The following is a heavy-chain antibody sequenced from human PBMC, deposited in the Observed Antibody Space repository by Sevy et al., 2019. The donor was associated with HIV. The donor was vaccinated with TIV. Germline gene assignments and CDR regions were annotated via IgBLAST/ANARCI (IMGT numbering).Heavy chain of an antibody. CDR3: AKDRSYYDLTKRYFDC. CDR2: ITGSGGNT. Sequence: GGSLRLSCEASGSGFTFGNYAMSWVRQAPGKGLEWVSAITGSGGNTYYADSVKGRFTISRDNSKNTLFLQMNSLRPEDTAVYYCAKDRSYYDLTKRYFDCWGQGTLVTVSS. CDR1: GSGFTFGNYA. D-gene: IGHD3-22*01. J-gene: IGHJ4*02. V-gene: IGHV3-23*01.